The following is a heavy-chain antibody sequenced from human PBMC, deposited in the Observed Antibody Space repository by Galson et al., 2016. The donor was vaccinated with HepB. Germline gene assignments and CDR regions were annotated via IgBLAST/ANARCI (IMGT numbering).Heavy chain of an antibody. CDR3: ARERRYCTDGSCYPFDY. V-gene: IGHV6-1*01. D-gene: IGHD2-15*01. Sequence: CAISGDSVSSNSATWNWIRQSPSRGLEWLGRTYYRSAWLDDYAISVKSRISINPDTSKNRFSLHLNSVTPEDTAVYYCARERRYCTDGSCYPFDYWGLGTLVTVSS. CDR1: GDSVSSNSAT. CDR2: TYYRSAWLD. J-gene: IGHJ4*02.